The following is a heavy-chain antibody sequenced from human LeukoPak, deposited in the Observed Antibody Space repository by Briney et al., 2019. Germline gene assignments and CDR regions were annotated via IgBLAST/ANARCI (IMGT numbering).Heavy chain of an antibody. Sequence: SQTLSLTCTVSGGSISSGSYYWSWIRQPAGKELEWIGRIYTSGSTNYNPSLKSRVTISVDTSKNQFSLKLSSVTAADTAVYYCAREGNWFDPWGQGTLVTVSS. CDR1: GGSISSGSYY. V-gene: IGHV4-61*02. CDR3: AREGNWFDP. J-gene: IGHJ5*02. CDR2: IYTSGST.